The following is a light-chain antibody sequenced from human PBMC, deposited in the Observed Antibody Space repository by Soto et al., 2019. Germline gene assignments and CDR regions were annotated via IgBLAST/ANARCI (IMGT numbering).Light chain of an antibody. CDR1: SSNIGSNP. Sequence: QSVLTQPPSASGTPGQRVTISCSGSSSNIGSNPVNWYQQLPGTAPKLLMFSNNQRPSGVPDRVSGSKSGTSASLAISGLQSEDEADYYCAAWDDSLNGRVFGGGTKVTVL. CDR3: AAWDDSLNGRV. V-gene: IGLV1-44*01. J-gene: IGLJ3*02. CDR2: SNN.